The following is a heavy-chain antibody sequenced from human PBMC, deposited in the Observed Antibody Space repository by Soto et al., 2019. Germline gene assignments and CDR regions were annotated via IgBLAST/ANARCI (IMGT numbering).Heavy chain of an antibody. J-gene: IGHJ3*01. CDR2: IYHSGST. CDR3: ARGTDGGIDAFDL. CDR1: GVSISSSGYY. D-gene: IGHD2-15*01. V-gene: IGHV4-31*02. Sequence: QVQLQESGPGLVKPSQTLSLACFVSGVSISSSGYYWSWIRQHPGKGLEWIGYIYHSGSTSYNPSPKSRITMSVDTSRKQFSLHLNSVTAADTAVYFCARGTDGGIDAFDLWGQGTMVTVSS.